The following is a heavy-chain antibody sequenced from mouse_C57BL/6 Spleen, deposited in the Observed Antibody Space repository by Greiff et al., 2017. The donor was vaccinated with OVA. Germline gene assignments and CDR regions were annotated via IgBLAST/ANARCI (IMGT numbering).Heavy chain of an antibody. CDR1: GYTFTSYW. CDR2: IYPGSGST. V-gene: IGHV1-55*01. Sequence: QVQLQQSGAELVKPGASVKMSCKASGYTFTSYWITWVKQRPGQGLEWIGDIYPGSGSTNYNEKFKSKATLTVDTSSSTAYMQLSSLTSEDSAVYYCERSDYDYAWFAYWGQGTLVTVSA. D-gene: IGHD2-4*01. CDR3: ERSDYDYAWFAY. J-gene: IGHJ3*01.